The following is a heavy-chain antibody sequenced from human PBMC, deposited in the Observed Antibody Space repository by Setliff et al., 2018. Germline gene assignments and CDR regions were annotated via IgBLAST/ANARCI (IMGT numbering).Heavy chain of an antibody. CDR2: IIPIFGTA. CDR3: AREGGELQASYFDY. CDR1: GGTFSSYA. D-gene: IGHD1-7*01. J-gene: IGHJ4*02. Sequence: SVKVSCKASGGTFSSYAISWVRQAPGQGLEWMGGIIPIFGTANYAQKFQGRVTITTDESTSTAYMELSSLRSEDTAAYYCAREGGELQASYFDYWGQGTLVTVSS. V-gene: IGHV1-69*05.